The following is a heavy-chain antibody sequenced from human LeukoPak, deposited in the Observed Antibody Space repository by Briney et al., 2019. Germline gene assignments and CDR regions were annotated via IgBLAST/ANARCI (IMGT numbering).Heavy chain of an antibody. CDR3: ARRVPMNYYGSGNDAFDI. CDR1: GGSISSYY. V-gene: IGHV4-59*08. D-gene: IGHD3-10*01. Sequence: PSETLSLTCTVSGGSISSYYWSWIRHPPGKGLEWIGYIYYSGSTNYNPSLKSRVTISVDTSKNQFSLKLSSVTAADTAVYYCARRVPMNYYGSGNDAFDIWGQGTMVTVSS. J-gene: IGHJ3*02. CDR2: IYYSGST.